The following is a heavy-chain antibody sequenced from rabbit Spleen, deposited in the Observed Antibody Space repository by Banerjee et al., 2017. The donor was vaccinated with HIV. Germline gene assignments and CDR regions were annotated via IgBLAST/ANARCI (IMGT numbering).Heavy chain of an antibody. CDR3: ARADGSDDMLDL. D-gene: IGHD3-1*01. CDR1: GFSFINKYV. Sequence: EQLVESGGGLVKPEGSLTLTCTAPGFSFINKYVVCWVRQAPGKGLEWIACIYGGSSGSTYYASWAKGRFTISKTSSTAVTLKMTSLTVADTATHFCARADGSDDMLDLWGQGTLVTVS. CDR2: IYGGSSGST. V-gene: IGHV1S45*01. J-gene: IGHJ3*01.